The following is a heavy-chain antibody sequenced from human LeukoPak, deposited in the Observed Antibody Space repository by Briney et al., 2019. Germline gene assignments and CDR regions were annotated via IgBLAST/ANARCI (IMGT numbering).Heavy chain of an antibody. V-gene: IGHV1-69*05. J-gene: IGHJ6*03. CDR3: ARDPGGYCSSTSCKYYYYMDV. Sequence: SVKVTCKASGGTFSSYAISWVRQAPGQGLEWMGGIIPIFGTANYAQKFQGRVTITTDESTSTAYMELSSLRSEDTAVYYCARDPGGYCSSTSCKYYYYMDVWGKGTTVTVSS. CDR1: GGTFSSYA. D-gene: IGHD2-2*03. CDR2: IIPIFGTA.